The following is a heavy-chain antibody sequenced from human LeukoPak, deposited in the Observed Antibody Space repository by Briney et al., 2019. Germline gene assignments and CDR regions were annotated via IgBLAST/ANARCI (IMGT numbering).Heavy chain of an antibody. Sequence: PGGSLRLSCAASGVTLSSYSMNWVRQAPGKGLEWVSSISSSTSYIYYADSVKGRFTISRDNAKNSLYLQMNSLRAEDTAVYYCARDLDYGGDADAFDIWGQGTMVTVSS. D-gene: IGHD4-23*01. CDR1: GVTLSSYS. V-gene: IGHV3-21*01. CDR3: ARDLDYGGDADAFDI. J-gene: IGHJ3*02. CDR2: ISSSTSYI.